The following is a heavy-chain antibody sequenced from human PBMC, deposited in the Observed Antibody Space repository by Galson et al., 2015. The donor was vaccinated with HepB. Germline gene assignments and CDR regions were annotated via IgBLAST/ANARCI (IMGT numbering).Heavy chain of an antibody. CDR3: AGGYCSGGSCYSAFDY. V-gene: IGHV1-69*01. J-gene: IGHJ4*02. CDR1: GGTFSSYA. D-gene: IGHD2-15*01. CDR2: IIPIFGTA. Sequence: VKVSCKASGGTFSSYAISWVRQAPGQGLEWMGGIIPIFGTANYAQKFQGRVTITADESTSTAYMELSSLRSEDTAVYYCAGGYCSGGSCYSAFDYWGQGTLVTVSS.